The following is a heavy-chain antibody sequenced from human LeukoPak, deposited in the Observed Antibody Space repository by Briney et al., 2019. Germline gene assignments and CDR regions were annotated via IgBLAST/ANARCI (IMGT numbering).Heavy chain of an antibody. Sequence: GGSLRLSCAASGFTFSDYYMSWLRPAPGKGLEWLSYISSSSSYTNYADSVKGRFTISRDNAKNSLYLQLNSLRAEDTAVYYCARDLKGSAWYVDYWGQGTLVTVSS. D-gene: IGHD6-19*01. CDR1: GFTFSDYY. V-gene: IGHV3-11*05. J-gene: IGHJ4*02. CDR3: ARDLKGSAWYVDY. CDR2: ISSSSSYT.